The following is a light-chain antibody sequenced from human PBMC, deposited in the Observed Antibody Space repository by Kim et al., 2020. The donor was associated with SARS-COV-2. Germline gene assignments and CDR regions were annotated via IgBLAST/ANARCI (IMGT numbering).Light chain of an antibody. CDR3: QVWDSSSDNSL. Sequence: SYELTQPPSVSVAPGKTASITCGGNNMGSKSVHWYQQKPGQAPVLVIYYDSDRPSGIPERFSGSNSGNTATLTISRVEAGDEADYYCQVWDSSSDNSLFG. V-gene: IGLV3-21*04. CDR1: NMGSKS. J-gene: IGLJ2*01. CDR2: YDS.